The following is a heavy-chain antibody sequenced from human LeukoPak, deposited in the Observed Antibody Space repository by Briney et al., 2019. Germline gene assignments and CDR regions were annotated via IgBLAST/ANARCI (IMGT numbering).Heavy chain of an antibody. CDR2: IYYSRTT. CDR1: GGSISSGSHH. V-gene: IGHV4-39*01. D-gene: IGHD4-23*01. CDR3: VRHDGRSGGTMGALDS. Sequence: SETLSLTCAVSGGSISSGSHHWGWFRQSPGKGLEWIGSIYYSRTTYYDPSLNSRVTISVVTSKNQFSLQLNSVTAADTAVYYCVRHDGRSGGTMGALDSWGQGSLVTVSS. J-gene: IGHJ4*02.